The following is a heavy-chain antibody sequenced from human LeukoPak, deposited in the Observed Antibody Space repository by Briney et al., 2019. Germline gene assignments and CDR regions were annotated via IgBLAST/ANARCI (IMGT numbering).Heavy chain of an antibody. CDR1: GFTVSGNY. CDR3: ARRAGGYSHPYDY. Sequence: GGSLRLSCAVSGFTVSGNYMSWVRQAPGKGLEWVSLIYSGGTTYYADSVKGRFTISRDNSKNTLYLQMHSLGAEDTAVYYCARRAGGYSHPYDYWGQGILVTVSS. V-gene: IGHV3-53*01. CDR2: IYSGGTT. D-gene: IGHD4-23*01. J-gene: IGHJ4*02.